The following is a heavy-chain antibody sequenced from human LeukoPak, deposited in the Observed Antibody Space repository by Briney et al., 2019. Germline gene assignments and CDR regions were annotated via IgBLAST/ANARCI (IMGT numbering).Heavy chain of an antibody. Sequence: QSGGSLRLSCAASGFTFSSYAMSWVRQAPGKGLEWVSAISGSGGSTYYADSVKGRFTISRDNSKNTLYLQMNSLRAEDTAVYYCAKDRIIVVVAATFDYWGQGTLVTVSS. J-gene: IGHJ4*02. D-gene: IGHD2-15*01. CDR1: GFTFSSYA. CDR2: ISGSGGST. V-gene: IGHV3-23*01. CDR3: AKDRIIVVVAATFDY.